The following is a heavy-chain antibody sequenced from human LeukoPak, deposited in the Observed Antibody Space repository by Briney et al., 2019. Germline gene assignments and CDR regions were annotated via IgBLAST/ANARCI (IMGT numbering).Heavy chain of an antibody. D-gene: IGHD4-17*01. CDR1: GGSISSGDYY. CDR3: ARKTTVTTEDAFDI. CDR2: IYYSGST. J-gene: IGHJ3*02. V-gene: IGHV4-30-4*01. Sequence: SQTLSLTCTVSGGSISSGDYYWSWIRQPPGKGLEWIGYIYYSGSTYYNPSLKSRVTISVDTSKNQFSLKLSSVTAADTAVYYCARKTTVTTEDAFDIWGQGTMVTVSS.